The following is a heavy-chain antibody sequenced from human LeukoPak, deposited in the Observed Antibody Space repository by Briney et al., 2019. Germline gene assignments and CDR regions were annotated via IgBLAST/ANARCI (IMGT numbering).Heavy chain of an antibody. J-gene: IGHJ6*03. CDR1: GCTFSSYA. Sequence: GASVKVSCKASGCTFSSYAISWVRQAPGQGLEWMGGIIPIFGTTNYAQKFQGRVTMTADESTSTAYMELSSLRSEDTAVYYCATRRVLRYFDSYYYYYYMDVWGKGTTVTISS. CDR2: IIPIFGTT. D-gene: IGHD3-9*01. V-gene: IGHV1-69*13. CDR3: ATRRVLRYFDSYYYYYYMDV.